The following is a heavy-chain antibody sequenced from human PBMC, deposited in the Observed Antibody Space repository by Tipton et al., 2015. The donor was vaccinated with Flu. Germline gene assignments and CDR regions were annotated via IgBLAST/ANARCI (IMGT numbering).Heavy chain of an antibody. CDR1: GFTLSDRY. D-gene: IGHD2-8*02. Sequence: SPRLSCAASGFTLSDRYVDWVRQAPGKGLEWVGRTRNKAHSYTTEYAASVKGRFTISRDDSENSLYVQMNSLKTEDTAVYYCTRVCTGGNCYDSWGQGTLVTVSS. J-gene: IGHJ4*02. CDR3: TRVCTGGNCYDS. V-gene: IGHV3-72*01. CDR2: TRNKAHSYTT.